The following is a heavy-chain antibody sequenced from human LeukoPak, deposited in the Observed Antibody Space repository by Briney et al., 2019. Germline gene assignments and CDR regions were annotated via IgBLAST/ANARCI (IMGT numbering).Heavy chain of an antibody. Sequence: GGSLRLFCSASGFTFSNYGMHWVRQAPGKGLGWVALIWFDGRKFHADSVKGRFTISRDNSKNTLFLQMNSLRAEDTAVYYCAREWGPIAVSGGPGYWGQGALVTVSS. CDR1: GFTFSNYG. CDR3: AREWGPIAVSGGPGY. CDR2: IWFDGRK. J-gene: IGHJ4*02. V-gene: IGHV3-33*01. D-gene: IGHD6-19*01.